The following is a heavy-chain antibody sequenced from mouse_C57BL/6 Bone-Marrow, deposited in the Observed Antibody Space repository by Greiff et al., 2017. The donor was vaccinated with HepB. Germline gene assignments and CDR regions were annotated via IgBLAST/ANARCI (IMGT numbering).Heavy chain of an antibody. CDR3: TRSENWWFAY. J-gene: IGHJ3*01. CDR2: IYPGNSDT. V-gene: IGHV1-5*01. D-gene: IGHD4-1*01. Sequence: VQLQQSGTVLARPGASVKMSCKTSGYTFTSYWMHWVKQRPGQGLEWIGAIYPGNSDTSYNQKFKGKAKLTAVTSASTAYMELSSLTNEDSAVYYGTRSENWWFAYWGQGTLVTVSA. CDR1: GYTFTSYW.